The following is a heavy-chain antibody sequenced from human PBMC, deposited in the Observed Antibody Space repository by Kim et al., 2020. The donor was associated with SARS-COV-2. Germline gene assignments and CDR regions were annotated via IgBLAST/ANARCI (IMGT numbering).Heavy chain of an antibody. CDR2: GSK. J-gene: IGHJ4*02. CDR3: VKGGYSYDD. D-gene: IGHD5-18*01. Sequence: GSKYYADSGKGRFTISRDNSKNTLYLQMSSLRAEDTAVYYCVKGGYSYDDWGQGTLVTVSS. V-gene: IGHV3-64D*09.